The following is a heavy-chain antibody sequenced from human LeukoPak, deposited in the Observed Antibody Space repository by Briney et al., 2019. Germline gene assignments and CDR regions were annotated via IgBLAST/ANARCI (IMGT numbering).Heavy chain of an antibody. J-gene: IGHJ3*02. CDR3: ARSGVFTGYDAFDI. Sequence: SQTLSLTCTVSGGSIRSGDYYWSWIRQPPGKGLEWIGYIYYSGSAYYNPSLKSRVTISVDTSKNQYSLKLSSVTAADTAVYYCARSGVFTGYDAFDIWGQGTRVTVSS. CDR2: IYYSGSA. D-gene: IGHD3-3*01. V-gene: IGHV4-30-4*01. CDR1: GGSIRSGDYY.